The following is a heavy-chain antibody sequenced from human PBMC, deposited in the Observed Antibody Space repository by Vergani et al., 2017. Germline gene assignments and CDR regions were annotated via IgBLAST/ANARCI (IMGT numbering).Heavy chain of an antibody. V-gene: IGHV3-30*02. Sequence: QVHLVESGGGVVQPGGSLRLSCAASGFIFSNYGMHWVRQAPGKGLEWVAFIRYDGTNQYYADSVKGRFTISRDNSKNALYLQMNSLRPEDTAVYYCANSEGAGVTIFGVVIPEFDYWGQGTLVTVSS. D-gene: IGHD3-3*01. CDR1: GFIFSNYG. J-gene: IGHJ4*02. CDR2: IRYDGTNQ. CDR3: ANSEGAGVTIFGVVIPEFDY.